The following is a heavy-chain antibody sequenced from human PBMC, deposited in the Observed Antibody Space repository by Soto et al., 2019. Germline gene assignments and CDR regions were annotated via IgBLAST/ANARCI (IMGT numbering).Heavy chain of an antibody. D-gene: IGHD2-8*01. J-gene: IGHJ6*04. Sequence: PSETLSVTCTVSGGSISSGGYYWSWIRQHPGKGLEWIGYTYYSGSTYYNPSLKSRVTISVDKSKNQFSLKLSSVTAADTAVYYCARDPGADCTNGVCTYYYYDGMDVWGKGPTVT. V-gene: IGHV4-31*03. CDR1: GGSISSGGYY. CDR3: ARDPGADCTNGVCTYYYYDGMDV. CDR2: TYYSGST.